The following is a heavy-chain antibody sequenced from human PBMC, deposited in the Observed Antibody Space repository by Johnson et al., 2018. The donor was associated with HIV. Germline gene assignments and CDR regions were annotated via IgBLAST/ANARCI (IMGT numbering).Heavy chain of an antibody. CDR3: AKQWGVRANGDQENDAFDI. V-gene: IGHV3-33*06. CDR2: IWYDGSNK. D-gene: IGHD4-17*01. Sequence: VQLVESGGGVVQPGRSLRLSCAASGFTFSSYGMHWVRQAPGKGLEWVAVIWYDGSNKYYADSVKGRFTISRDNSKNTLYLQMNSLRAEDTAVYYCAKQWGVRANGDQENDAFDIWGQGTMVTVSS. CDR1: GFTFSSYG. J-gene: IGHJ3*02.